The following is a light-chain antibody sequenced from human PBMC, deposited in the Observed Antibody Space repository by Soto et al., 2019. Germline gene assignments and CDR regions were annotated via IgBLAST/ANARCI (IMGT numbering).Light chain of an antibody. J-gene: IGLJ3*02. CDR3: SAWDYSLTGRV. CDR1: RSNVGVNS. Sequence: QSVLTQPPSASGTPGQRVTISCSGTRSNVGVNSVSWYQQDPGTAPKLPVYENDQRPSGVPARFSASKSGTSASLAISGLRSEDEADYYCSAWDYSLTGRVFGGGTKLTVL. CDR2: END. V-gene: IGLV1-47*01.